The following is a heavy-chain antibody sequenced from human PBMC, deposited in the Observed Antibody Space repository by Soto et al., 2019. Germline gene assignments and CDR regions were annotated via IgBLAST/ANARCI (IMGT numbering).Heavy chain of an antibody. Sequence: GESLKISCKGSGYSFTSYWISWVRQMPGKGLEWMGRIDPSDSYTNYSPSFQGHVTISADKSISTAYLQWSSLKASDTAMYYCARSYDGAYDMDVWGQGTTVTVSS. V-gene: IGHV5-10-1*01. J-gene: IGHJ6*02. D-gene: IGHD3-16*01. CDR3: ARSYDGAYDMDV. CDR1: GYSFTSYW. CDR2: IDPSDSYT.